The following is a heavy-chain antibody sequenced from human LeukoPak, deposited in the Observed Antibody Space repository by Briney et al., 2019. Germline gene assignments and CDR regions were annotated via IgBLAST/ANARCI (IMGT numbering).Heavy chain of an antibody. D-gene: IGHD1-1*01. Sequence: ASVKVSXKASGGTFSSYAISWVRQAPGQGLEWMGGIIPIFGTANYAQKFQGRVTITTDESTSTAYMELSSLRSEDTAVYYCAHLHAANDNEPNDYWGQGTLVTVSS. V-gene: IGHV1-69*05. CDR2: IIPIFGTA. CDR1: GGTFSSYA. CDR3: AHLHAANDNEPNDY. J-gene: IGHJ4*02.